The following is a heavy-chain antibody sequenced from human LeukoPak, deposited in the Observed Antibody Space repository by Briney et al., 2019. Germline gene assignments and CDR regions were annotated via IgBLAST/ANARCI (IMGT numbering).Heavy chain of an antibody. CDR1: GFTFSSYA. J-gene: IGHJ4*02. CDR3: AKQLGYCSDGSCYFPY. CDR2: ISYDGSNK. Sequence: GRSLRLSCAASGFTFSSYAMHWVRQAPGKGLEWVAVISYDGSNKYYADSVQGRFTISRDNSKSTLCLQMNSLRAEDTAVYYCAKQLGYCSDGSCYFPYWGQGTLVTVSS. D-gene: IGHD2-15*01. V-gene: IGHV3-30-3*02.